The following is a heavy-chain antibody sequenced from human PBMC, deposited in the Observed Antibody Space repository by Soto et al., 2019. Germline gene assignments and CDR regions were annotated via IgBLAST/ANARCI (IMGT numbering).Heavy chain of an antibody. J-gene: IGHJ6*03. CDR1: GFTFSSYA. Sequence: GGSLRLSCAASGFTFSSYAMSWVRQAPGKGLEWVSAISGSGGSTYYADSVKGRFTISRDNSKNTLYLQMNSLRAEDTAVYYCAKAKDPCESGYYCNSDYYYYMDVWGKGTTVTVSS. D-gene: IGHD3-3*01. CDR3: AKAKDPCESGYYCNSDYYYYMDV. V-gene: IGHV3-23*01. CDR2: ISGSGGST.